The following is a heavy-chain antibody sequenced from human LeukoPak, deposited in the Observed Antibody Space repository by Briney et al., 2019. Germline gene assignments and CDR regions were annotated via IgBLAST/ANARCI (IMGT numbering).Heavy chain of an antibody. J-gene: IGHJ3*02. CDR2: IDPSDSYT. V-gene: IGHV5-10-1*01. D-gene: IGHD3-22*01. CDR1: GYSFTSYW. CDR3: ARIPLDSSGYYYAGDGFDI. Sequence: GESLKISCKGSGYSFTSYWITWVRQMPGKVLEWMGKIDPSDSYTNYSPSLQGHVTISADKSISTAYLQWSSLKASDTAMYYCARIPLDSSGYYYAGDGFDIWGQGTMVTVSS.